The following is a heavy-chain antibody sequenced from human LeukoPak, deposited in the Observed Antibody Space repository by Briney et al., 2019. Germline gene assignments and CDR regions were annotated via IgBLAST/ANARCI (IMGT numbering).Heavy chain of an antibody. CDR3: ARQAGGTSGPFDY. J-gene: IGHJ4*02. D-gene: IGHD4-23*01. V-gene: IGHV4-4*07. Sequence: SETLSLTCTVSGGSISSNYWNWIRQPAGKGLEWIGRIYNTGSTNYNPSLESRVTMSVGTSKNQFSLKLSSVTAADTAVYYCARQAGGTSGPFDYWGQGTLVTVSS. CDR2: IYNTGST. CDR1: GGSISSNY.